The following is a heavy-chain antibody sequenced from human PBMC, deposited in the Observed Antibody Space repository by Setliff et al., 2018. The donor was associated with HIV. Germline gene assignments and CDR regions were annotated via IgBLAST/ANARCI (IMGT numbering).Heavy chain of an antibody. V-gene: IGHV4-61*09. J-gene: IGHJ4*02. CDR3: ARSRGFTYGRLDY. CDR2: IYTSGST. CDR1: GGSINSDSYY. D-gene: IGHD5-18*01. Sequence: SETMSLTCTVFGGSINSDSYYWTWIRQPAGKGLEWIGHIYTSGSTKYNPSLKSRVTISVDTSKNQFSLKVSSVTAADTAVYYCARSRGFTYGRLDYWGQGTLVTVSS.